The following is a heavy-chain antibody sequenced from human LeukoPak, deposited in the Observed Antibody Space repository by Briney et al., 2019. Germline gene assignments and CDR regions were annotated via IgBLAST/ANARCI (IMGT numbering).Heavy chain of an antibody. CDR3: ARDTYGMDV. CDR1: GFSFSNYA. V-gene: IGHV3-30*04. J-gene: IGHJ6*02. CDR2: ISYDGSNK. Sequence: PGRSLRLSCAASGFSFSNYAMHWVRHAPGKGLEWVAVISYDGSNKDYAESVKGRFTISRDNSKNTLYLQTNNLLPGDTAVYNCARDTYGMDVWGQGTTVTVSS.